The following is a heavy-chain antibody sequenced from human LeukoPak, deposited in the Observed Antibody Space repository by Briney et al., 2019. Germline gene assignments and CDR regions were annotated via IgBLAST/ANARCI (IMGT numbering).Heavy chain of an antibody. CDR3: ARSDSSGYYYFLDY. Sequence: ASVKVSCKASGYTFTSYYMHWVRQAPGQGLEWMGWINPNSGVTNYAQKFQGRVTMTRDMSTSTVYMELRSLRSDDTAVSYCARSDSSGYYYFLDYWGQGTLVTVSS. CDR1: GYTFTSYY. D-gene: IGHD3-22*01. CDR2: INPNSGVT. J-gene: IGHJ4*02. V-gene: IGHV1-2*02.